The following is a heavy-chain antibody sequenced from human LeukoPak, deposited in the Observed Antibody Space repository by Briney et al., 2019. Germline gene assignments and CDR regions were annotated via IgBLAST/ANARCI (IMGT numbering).Heavy chain of an antibody. CDR3: ASHSGYDILTGYYESDC. D-gene: IGHD3-9*01. CDR1: GFTFSSYA. V-gene: IGHV3-30-3*01. Sequence: GGSLRLSCAASGFTFSSYAMHWVRQAPGKGLEWVAVISYDGSNKYYADSVKGRFTISRDNSKNTLYLQMNSLRAEDTAVYYCASHSGYDILTGYYESDCWGQGTLVTVSS. J-gene: IGHJ4*02. CDR2: ISYDGSNK.